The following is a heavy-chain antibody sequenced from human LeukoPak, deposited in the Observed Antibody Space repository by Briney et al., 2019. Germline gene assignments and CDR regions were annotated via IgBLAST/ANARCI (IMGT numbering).Heavy chain of an antibody. Sequence: RPGGSLRLSCAASGFTFSSYGMHWVRQAPGKGLEWVAFIRYDGSNKYYADSVKGRFTISRDNSKNTLYLQMNSLRAEDTAVYYCAKDVGVVVPVNAFDIWGQGTMVTVSS. D-gene: IGHD2-2*01. CDR3: AKDVGVVVPVNAFDI. CDR1: GFTFSSYG. V-gene: IGHV3-30*02. J-gene: IGHJ3*02. CDR2: IRYDGSNK.